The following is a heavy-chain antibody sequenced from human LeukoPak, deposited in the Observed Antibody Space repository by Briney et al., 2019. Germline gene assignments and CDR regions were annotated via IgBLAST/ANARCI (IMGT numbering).Heavy chain of an antibody. CDR2: IRYDGSNK. D-gene: IGHD3-10*01. Sequence: GGSLRLSCAASGFTFSSYGMHWVRQAPGKGLEWVAFIRYDGSNKYYADSVKGRFTISRDNSKNTLYLQMNSLRAEDTAVYYCAKDIRTREYESDYWGQGTLVTVSS. J-gene: IGHJ4*02. V-gene: IGHV3-30*02. CDR3: AKDIRTREYESDY. CDR1: GFTFSSYG.